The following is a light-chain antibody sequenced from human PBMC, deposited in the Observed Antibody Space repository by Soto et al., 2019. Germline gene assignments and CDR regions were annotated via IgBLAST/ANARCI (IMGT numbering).Light chain of an antibody. CDR2: GVT. J-gene: IGLJ1*01. CDR3: SSYTSSSTLV. V-gene: IGLV2-14*01. Sequence: QSALTQPASVSGSPRQSITISCTGTGSDVGGYNYVSWYQQHPSKAPKLMIYGVTNRPSGVSNRFSGSKSGNTASLTISGLQAEDEADYYCSSYTSSSTLVFGTGTKVTVL. CDR1: GSDVGGYNY.